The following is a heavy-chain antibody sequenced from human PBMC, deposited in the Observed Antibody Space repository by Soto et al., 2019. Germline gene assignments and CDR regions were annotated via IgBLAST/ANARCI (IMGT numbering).Heavy chain of an antibody. J-gene: IGHJ5*02. CDR3: ARDRRITMVRGVIINWFDP. CDR2: IYYSGST. D-gene: IGHD3-10*01. CDR1: AGSISSSSYY. V-gene: IGHV4-39*02. Sequence: PETLSPTCTVSAGSISSSSYYLCWIRQPQGKGREWIGSIYYSGSTYYNPSLKSRVTISVDTYKNQFSLKLSYVTAADTAVYYCARDRRITMVRGVIINWFDPWGQGTLVT.